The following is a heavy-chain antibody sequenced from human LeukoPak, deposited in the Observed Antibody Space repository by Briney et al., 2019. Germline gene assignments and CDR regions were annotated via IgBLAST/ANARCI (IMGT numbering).Heavy chain of an antibody. CDR2: ISYDGSNK. V-gene: IGHV3-30*18. D-gene: IGHD6-19*01. J-gene: IGHJ6*02. CDR1: GFTFSSYG. Sequence: GGSLRLSCAASGFTFSSYGMHWVRQAPGKGLEWVAVISYDGSNKYYADSVKGRFTISRDNSKNTLYLQMNSLRAEDTAVYYCAKGLLESSGWILYYYGMDVWGQGTTVTVSS. CDR3: AKGLLESSGWILYYYGMDV.